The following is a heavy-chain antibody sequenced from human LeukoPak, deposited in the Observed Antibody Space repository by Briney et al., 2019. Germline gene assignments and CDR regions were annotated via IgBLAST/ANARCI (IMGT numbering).Heavy chain of an antibody. V-gene: IGHV4-59*01. J-gene: IGHJ4*02. CDR2: IYYSGNT. CDR1: GGSISSYY. Sequence: SETLSLTCTVSGGSISSYYWSWIRQPPGKGLEWIGYIYYSGNTNYNPSLKSRVTISVDTSKNQFSLKLSSVTAADTAMYYCARDKGEYYDSSGYLDYWGQGTLVTVSS. CDR3: ARDKGEYYDSSGYLDY. D-gene: IGHD3-22*01.